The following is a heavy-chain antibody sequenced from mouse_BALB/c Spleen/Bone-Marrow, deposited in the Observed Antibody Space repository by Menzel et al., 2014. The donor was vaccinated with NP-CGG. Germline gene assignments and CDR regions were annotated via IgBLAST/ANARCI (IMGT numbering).Heavy chain of an antibody. V-gene: IGHV1S126*01. Sequence: QVQLQQSGPQLVRPGASVKISCKASGYSFTSYWMHWVKQRPGQGLEWIGMIDPSDSETRLNQKFKDKATLTVDKSPSTAYMQLSSPTSEDSAVYYCARGDDGYYGDYWGQGTTLTVSS. J-gene: IGHJ2*01. CDR1: GYSFTSYW. CDR2: IDPSDSET. D-gene: IGHD2-3*01. CDR3: ARGDDGYYGDY.